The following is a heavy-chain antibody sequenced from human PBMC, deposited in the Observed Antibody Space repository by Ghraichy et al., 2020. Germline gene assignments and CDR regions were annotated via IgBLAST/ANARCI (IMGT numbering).Heavy chain of an antibody. Sequence: GGSLRLSCAASGFNVSKSDMTWVRRAPGKGLDWVSVFSSGGGTFYADSVKGRFTISRDISKNTLHLQMNSLRVEDTAVYYCARVLGRWYFDSWGQGILLTVSS. CDR1: GFNVSKSD. D-gene: IGHD6-13*01. CDR2: FSSGGGT. J-gene: IGHJ4*02. V-gene: IGHV3-53*01. CDR3: ARVLGRWYFDS.